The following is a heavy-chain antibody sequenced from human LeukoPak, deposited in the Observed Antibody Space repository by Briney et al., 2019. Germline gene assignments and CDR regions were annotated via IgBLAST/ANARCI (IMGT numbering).Heavy chain of an antibody. Sequence: SQTLSLTCAISGDSVSSNSAAWNWIRQSPSRGLEWLGRTYYGSKWYNDYAVSVKSRITINPDTSKNQFSLQLSSVTPEDTAVYYCARDLYYYGSGSYYKPLDYWGQGTLVTVSS. CDR2: TYYGSKWYN. V-gene: IGHV6-1*01. J-gene: IGHJ4*02. CDR1: GDSVSSNSAA. CDR3: ARDLYYYGSGSYYKPLDY. D-gene: IGHD3-10*01.